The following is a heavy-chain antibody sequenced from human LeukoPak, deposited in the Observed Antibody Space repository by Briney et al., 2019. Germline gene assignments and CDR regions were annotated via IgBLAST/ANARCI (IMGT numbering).Heavy chain of an antibody. CDR1: GFTFSSYG. J-gene: IGHJ4*02. CDR3: AKDRTRGGDYGTRFDY. V-gene: IGHV3-23*01. CDR2: ISGSGGST. D-gene: IGHD4-17*01. Sequence: PGGSLRLSCAASGFTFSSYGMSWVRQAPGKGLEWVSIISGSGGSTYYADSVKGRFTISRDNSKNTLYLQMKSLRVEDTTVYYCAKDRTRGGDYGTRFDYWGQGTLVTVSS.